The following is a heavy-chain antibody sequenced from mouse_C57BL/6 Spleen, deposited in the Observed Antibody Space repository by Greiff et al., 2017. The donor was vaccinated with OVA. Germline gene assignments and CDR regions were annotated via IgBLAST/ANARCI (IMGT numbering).Heavy chain of an antibody. Sequence: EVQLVESGGGLVKPGGSLKLSCAASGFTFSSYAMSWVRQTPEQRLEWVATISDGGSYTYYPDNVKGRFTISRDNAKNNLYLQMSHLKSEDTAMYYCAREGYDGYYLYYFDYWGQGTTLTVSS. CDR3: AREGYDGYYLYYFDY. D-gene: IGHD2-3*01. CDR2: ISDGGSYT. V-gene: IGHV5-4*01. CDR1: GFTFSSYA. J-gene: IGHJ2*01.